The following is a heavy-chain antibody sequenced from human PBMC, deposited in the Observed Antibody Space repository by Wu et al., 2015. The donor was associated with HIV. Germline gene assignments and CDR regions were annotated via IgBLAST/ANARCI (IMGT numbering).Heavy chain of an antibody. V-gene: IGHV1-69*01. J-gene: IGHJ3*01. Sequence: QVHLVQSGAEVKTPGSSVKVPCLTSGYTFNRYPINWLRQVPGQGLEWMGVIIPLIGTTHYSQKFQGRLTISTGASATTAYLELRNLTSDDTALYFCAREGYDDKSHQFLVDYFYAMDVWG. CDR1: GYTFNRYP. CDR3: AREGYDDKSHQFLVDYFYAMDV. D-gene: IGHD3-16*01. CDR2: IIPLIGTT.